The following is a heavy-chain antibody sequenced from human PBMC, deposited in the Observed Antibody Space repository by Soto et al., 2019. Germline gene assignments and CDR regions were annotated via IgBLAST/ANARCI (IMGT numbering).Heavy chain of an antibody. CDR3: ARDLGIAAAGTIFD. V-gene: IGHV3-33*01. J-gene: IGHJ4*02. CDR2: IWYDGSNK. CDR1: GFTFSSYG. Sequence: QVQLVESGGGVVQPGRSLRLSCAASGFTFSSYGMHWVRQAPGKGLEWVAVIWYDGSNKYYADSVKGRFTISRDNSKNTLYLQMNSPRAEDTAVYYCARDLGIAAAGTIFDWGQGTLVTVSS. D-gene: IGHD6-13*01.